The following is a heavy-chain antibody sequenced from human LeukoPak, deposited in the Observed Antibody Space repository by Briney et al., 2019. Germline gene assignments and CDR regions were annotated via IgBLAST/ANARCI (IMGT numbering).Heavy chain of an antibody. V-gene: IGHV4-39*01. CDR1: GGSISTDHYY. CDR2: IYYTGAT. D-gene: IGHD1-1*01. CDR3: ATGYTTGSDY. J-gene: IGHJ4*02. Sequence: PSETLSLTCTVSGGSISTDHYYWAWIRQPPGKGLEWVASIYYTGATYYNLSLKSRLTISTDTSNNQFSLTLSSVRAADTAVYYCATGYTTGSDYWGQGTLVTVSS.